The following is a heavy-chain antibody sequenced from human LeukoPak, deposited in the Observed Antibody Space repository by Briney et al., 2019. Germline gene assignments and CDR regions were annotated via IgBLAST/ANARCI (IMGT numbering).Heavy chain of an antibody. CDR3: AKCARVDWLPIDY. CDR2: ISGSGGST. D-gene: IGHD3-9*01. J-gene: IGHJ4*02. CDR1: GFTFSNYA. Sequence: PGGSLRLSCTAPGFTFSNYAMSWVRQAPGKGLEWDSAISGSGGSTYYADSVKGRFTISRDNSRHTLYLQMNSLRAEDTAVYYCAKCARVDWLPIDYWGQGTLVTVSS. V-gene: IGHV3-23*01.